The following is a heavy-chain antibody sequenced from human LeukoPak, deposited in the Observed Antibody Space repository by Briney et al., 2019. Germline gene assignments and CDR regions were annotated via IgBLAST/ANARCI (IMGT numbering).Heavy chain of an antibody. CDR1: GFTFSSYA. D-gene: IGHD3-22*01. V-gene: IGHV3-23*01. J-gene: IGHJ5*02. CDR2: ISGSGGST. CDR3: ARDLGQYYDTSDNWFDP. Sequence: GGSLRLSCAASGFTFSSYAMSWVRQAPGKGLEWVSAISGSGGSTYYADSVKGRFTISRDNSKNTLNLQMNSLRAEDTAVYYCARDLGQYYDTSDNWFDPWGQGTLVTVSS.